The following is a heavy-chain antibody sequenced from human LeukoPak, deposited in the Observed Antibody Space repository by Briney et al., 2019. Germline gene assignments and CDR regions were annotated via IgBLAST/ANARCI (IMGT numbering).Heavy chain of an antibody. CDR3: ARSSTRTVPTDY. CDR1: GGSINSYY. Sequence: SETLSLTRTVSGGSINSYYWSWIRQPPGKGLEWIGNIYSGGSTNYNPSLQSRVTISVDTSRSQFFLRVTSVTAADTAVYYCARSSTRTVPTDYWGQGALVTVSS. J-gene: IGHJ4*02. V-gene: IGHV4-59*01. D-gene: IGHD1-1*01. CDR2: IYSGGST.